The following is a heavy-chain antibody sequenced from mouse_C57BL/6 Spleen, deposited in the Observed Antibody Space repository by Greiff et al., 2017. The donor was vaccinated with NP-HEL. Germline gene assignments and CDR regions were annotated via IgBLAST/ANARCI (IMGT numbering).Heavy chain of an antibody. D-gene: IGHD1-1*01. V-gene: IGHV1-4*01. CDR1: GYTFTSYT. J-gene: IGHJ4*01. CDR2: INPSSGYT. Sequence: VKLQQSGAELARPGASVKMSCKASGYTFTSYTMHWVKQRPGQGLEWIGYINPSSGYTKYNQKFKDKATLTADKSSSTAYMQLSSLTSEDSAVYYCARSIYGSSYYYAMDYWGQGTSVTVSS. CDR3: ARSIYGSSYYYAMDY.